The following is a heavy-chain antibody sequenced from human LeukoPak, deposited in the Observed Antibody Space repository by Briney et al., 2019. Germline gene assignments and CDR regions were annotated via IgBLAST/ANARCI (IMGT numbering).Heavy chain of an antibody. J-gene: IGHJ4*02. CDR3: ARAVSGRFDY. Sequence: SSETLSLTCTVSGGSMSPYHWGWIRQPPGKGLEWTGYIYYSGSTNYNPSLKSRVTISVDTSKNQFSLKLSSVTAADTAIYYCARAVSGRFDYWGQGTLVTVSS. V-gene: IGHV4-59*08. D-gene: IGHD6-19*01. CDR2: IYYSGST. CDR1: GGSMSPYH.